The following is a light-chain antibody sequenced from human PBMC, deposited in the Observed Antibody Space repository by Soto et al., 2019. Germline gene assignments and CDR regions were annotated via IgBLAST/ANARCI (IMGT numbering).Light chain of an antibody. CDR1: SSDIGGYNY. J-gene: IGLJ1*01. V-gene: IGLV2-14*01. Sequence: QSALTQPASLSGSPGQSITISCTGTSSDIGGYNYVSWVQQYPGTAPRLMIYEVSNRPSGVSNRFSGSKSVNTASLTSSGLHDEDEAVNYCSSKTSGSTSYIIRTATRLTVL. CDR2: EVS. CDR3: SSKTSGSTSYI.